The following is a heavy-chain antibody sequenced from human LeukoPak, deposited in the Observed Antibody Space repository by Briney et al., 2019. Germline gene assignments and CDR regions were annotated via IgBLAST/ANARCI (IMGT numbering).Heavy chain of an antibody. J-gene: IGHJ4*02. V-gene: IGHV4-39*07. CDR3: ARAPPPSVTYFAY. CDR2: IYYSGST. CDR1: GGSISSSSYY. D-gene: IGHD2-21*02. Sequence: SETLSLTCTVSGGSISSSSYYWGWIRQPPGKGLEWIGSIYYSGSTYYNPSLKSRVTISVDTSKNQFSLKLSSVTAADTAVYSGARAPPPSVTYFAYWAQEPLVPVPP.